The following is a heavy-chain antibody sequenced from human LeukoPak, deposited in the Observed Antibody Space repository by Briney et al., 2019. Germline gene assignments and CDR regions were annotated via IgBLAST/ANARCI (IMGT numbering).Heavy chain of an antibody. CDR3: AKDSGYSYGQPPHFDY. CDR2: ISSSGIHI. V-gene: IGHV3-23*01. J-gene: IGHJ4*02. Sequence: GGSLRLSCAASGFTFRDYAMNWVRQAPGQGLEWVAAISSSGIHIYYADSVKGRFTISRDNSKNTLYLQMNSLRAEDTAVYYCAKDSGYSYGQPPHFDYWGQGTLVTVSS. D-gene: IGHD5-18*01. CDR1: GFTFRDYA.